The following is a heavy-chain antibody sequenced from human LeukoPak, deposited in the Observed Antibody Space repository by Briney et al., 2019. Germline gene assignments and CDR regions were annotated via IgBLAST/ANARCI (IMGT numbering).Heavy chain of an antibody. D-gene: IGHD3-3*01. Sequence: GGSLRLSCAASGFTFSNARMSWVRQAPGKGLEWVGRIKSKTAGGTTDYAAPVKGRFTISRDDSKNTLCLQMNSLKTEDTAVYYCTTLPDYDFWSGYFVSLDYWGQGTLVTVSS. V-gene: IGHV3-15*01. CDR1: GFTFSNAR. J-gene: IGHJ4*02. CDR2: IKSKTAGGTT. CDR3: TTLPDYDFWSGYFVSLDY.